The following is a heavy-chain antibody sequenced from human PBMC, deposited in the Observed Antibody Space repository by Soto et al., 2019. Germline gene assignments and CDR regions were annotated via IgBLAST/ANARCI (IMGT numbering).Heavy chain of an antibody. D-gene: IGHD3-16*02. CDR2: ISGSGGST. CDR3: AKEYYDYVWGSYRPVYDSS. Sequence: PGGSLRLSCAASGFTFSSYAMSWVRQAPGKGLEWVSAISGSGGSTYYADSVKGRFTISRDNSKNTLYLQMNSLRAEDTAVYYCAKEYYDYVWGSYRPVYDSSWGQGTLVTVSS. V-gene: IGHV3-23*01. CDR1: GFTFSSYA. J-gene: IGHJ4*02.